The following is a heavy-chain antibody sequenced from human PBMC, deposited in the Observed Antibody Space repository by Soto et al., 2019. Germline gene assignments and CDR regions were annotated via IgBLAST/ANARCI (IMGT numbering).Heavy chain of an antibody. CDR2: ISNNGAHT. Sequence: EAQLVESGGGLVQPGGPLRFSCAASGSTFSNFEWHWVRRAPGKGWKYVSGISNNGAHTDYAKSVKGRFTISRDNSENTLYLQMGSLRAEDMALYYCARRGYGSRWPNVYMDVWGKGTTVTVSS. D-gene: IGHD6-13*01. CDR3: ARRGYGSRWPNVYMDV. J-gene: IGHJ6*03. V-gene: IGHV3-64*01. CDR1: GSTFSNFE.